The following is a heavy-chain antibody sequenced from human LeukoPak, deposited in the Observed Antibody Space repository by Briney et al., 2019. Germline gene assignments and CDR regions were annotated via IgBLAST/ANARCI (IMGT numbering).Heavy chain of an antibody. D-gene: IGHD6-13*01. V-gene: IGHV4-4*02. CDR2: IHYSGST. Sequence: SGTLSLTCAVSGGSISRSDWWSWVHPSPGKGLEWIGSIHYSGSTYYNPSLKSRVTISVDTSNNQFSLKLSSVTAADTAVYYCARHGLFSWYDYWGQGTLVTVSS. CDR3: ARHGLFSWYDY. J-gene: IGHJ4*02. CDR1: GGSISRSDW.